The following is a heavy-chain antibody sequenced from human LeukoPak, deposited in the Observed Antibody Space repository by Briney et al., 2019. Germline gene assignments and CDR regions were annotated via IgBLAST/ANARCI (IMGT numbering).Heavy chain of an antibody. Sequence: GGSLRLSCAASGFTVSSNYMSWVRQAPGKGLEWVSVIYSGGSTYYADSVKGRFTISRDKSKNTLYLQMNILRAEDTAVYYCAVYYYGSGSQKRYYYYMDVWGKGATVTVSS. V-gene: IGHV3-53*01. J-gene: IGHJ6*03. D-gene: IGHD3-10*01. CDR1: GFTVSSNY. CDR2: IYSGGST. CDR3: AVYYYGSGSQKRYYYYMDV.